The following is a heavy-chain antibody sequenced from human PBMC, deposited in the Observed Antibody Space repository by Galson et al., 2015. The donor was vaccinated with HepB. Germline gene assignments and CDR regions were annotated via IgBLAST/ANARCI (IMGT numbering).Heavy chain of an antibody. Sequence: SLRLSCADSGFTFSNAWMSWVRQAPGKGLEWVGRIKSKSDGGTTDYAAPVKGRFTISRDDSKDTLSLQMNSLNTEDTAVYYCTTHYDSSGPCPISHDAIDIWGQGTMVTVSS. V-gene: IGHV3-15*01. CDR3: TTHYDSSGPCPISHDAIDI. CDR2: IKSKSDGGTT. D-gene: IGHD3-22*01. CDR1: GFTFSNAW. J-gene: IGHJ3*02.